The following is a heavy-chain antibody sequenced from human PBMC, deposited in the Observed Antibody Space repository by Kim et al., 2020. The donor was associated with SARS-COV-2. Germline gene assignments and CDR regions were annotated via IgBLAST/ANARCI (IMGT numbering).Heavy chain of an antibody. D-gene: IGHD3-10*01. CDR1: GFTFSSYA. J-gene: IGHJ6*02. CDR2: ISGSGGST. CDR3: AKGDGSGSYRRNYYYYGRDV. V-gene: IGHV3-23*01. Sequence: GGSLRLSCAASGFTFSSYAMSWVRQAPGKGLEWVSAISGSGGSTYYADSVKGRFTISRDNSKNTLYPQMNSLRAEDTAVYYCAKGDGSGSYRRNYYYYGRDVWGQGTTVTVSS.